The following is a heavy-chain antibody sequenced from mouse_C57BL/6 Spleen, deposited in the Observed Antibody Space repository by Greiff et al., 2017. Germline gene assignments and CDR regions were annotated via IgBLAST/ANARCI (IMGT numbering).Heavy chain of an antibody. D-gene: IGHD1-1*01. V-gene: IGHV5-12*01. Sequence: DVKLQESGGGLVQPGGSLQLSCAASGFTFSDYYMYWVRQTPEKRLEWVAYISNGGGSTYYPDTVKGRFTISRDNAKNTLYLQMSRLKSEDTAMYYCARHEGYYGSSYVYFDVGGTGTTVTVSS. CDR3: ARHEGYYGSSYVYFDV. CDR2: ISNGGGST. CDR1: GFTFSDYY. J-gene: IGHJ1*03.